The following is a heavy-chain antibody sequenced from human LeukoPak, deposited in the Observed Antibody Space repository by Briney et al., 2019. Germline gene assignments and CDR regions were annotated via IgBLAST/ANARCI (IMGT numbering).Heavy chain of an antibody. J-gene: IGHJ4*02. Sequence: ASVKVSCKASGYTFANYGINWVRQAPGQGVEWMGWISPDSGNTGYAQRVQGRVALTTDTSTSTAYTELRSLRSDDTAVYFCARVTYLRPYPLDYWGQGTLVSVSS. CDR1: GYTFANYG. CDR3: ARVTYLRPYPLDY. CDR2: ISPDSGNT. V-gene: IGHV1-18*01.